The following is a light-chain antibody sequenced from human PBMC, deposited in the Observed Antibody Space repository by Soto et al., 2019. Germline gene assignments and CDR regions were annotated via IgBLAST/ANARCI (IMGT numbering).Light chain of an antibody. CDR3: HQYSTWPPGT. J-gene: IGKJ2*01. CDR1: QTLNSN. V-gene: IGKV3-15*01. Sequence: EIVMTQSPATLSVSPGGSATLSCRASQTLNSNLAWYQQKPGQAPRLLIYGASTRATGIPARFSGSGSGTEFTLTISSLQSEDFAVFYCHQYSTWPPGTFGQGTNLEIK. CDR2: GAS.